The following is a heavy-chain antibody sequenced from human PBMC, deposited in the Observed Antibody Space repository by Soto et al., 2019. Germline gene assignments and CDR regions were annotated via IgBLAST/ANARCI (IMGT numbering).Heavy chain of an antibody. V-gene: IGHV4-61*01. CDR3: ARESIAVAYDY. Sequence: SENLSLTCTVSGASVSSGSYYWSWILQPPGTGLEWIVHICYSVSTNYNPSLKSRVTRSVDTSKNQFSLKLSSVTAADTAVYYCARESIAVAYDYWGQGTLVTVSS. CDR2: ICYSVST. J-gene: IGHJ4*02. D-gene: IGHD6-19*01. CDR1: GASVSSGSYY.